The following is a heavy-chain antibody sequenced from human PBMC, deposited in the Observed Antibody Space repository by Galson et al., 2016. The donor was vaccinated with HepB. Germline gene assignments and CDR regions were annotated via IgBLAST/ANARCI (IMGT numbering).Heavy chain of an antibody. Sequence: SVKVSCKASGYTFANYGITWVRQAPGQGLEWMGWISGYDGKTKYAQKFQGRVTMTTDTSTSTAHMELRSLRSGDTAVFYCARERSWLWYLGGDCHSSDYYAMDGWGQGTTVTVS. CDR2: ISGYDGKT. V-gene: IGHV1-18*01. CDR1: GYTFANYG. J-gene: IGHJ6*02. CDR3: ARERSWLWYLGGDCHSSDYYAMDG. D-gene: IGHD2-21*02.